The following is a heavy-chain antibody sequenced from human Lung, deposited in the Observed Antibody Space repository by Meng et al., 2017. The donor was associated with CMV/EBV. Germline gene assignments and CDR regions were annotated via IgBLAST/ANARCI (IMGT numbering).Heavy chain of an antibody. D-gene: IGHD5-18*01. Sequence: GGPLRLSCAASGFTFDDYTMHWVRQAPGKGLEWVSLISWDGGSTYYADSVKGRFTIPRDNSKNSLYLQMNSLRTEDTALYYCAKAGHVDTSSGMDVWGQGXTVTVSS. CDR3: AKAGHVDTSSGMDV. J-gene: IGHJ6*02. V-gene: IGHV3-43*01. CDR1: GFTFDDYT. CDR2: ISWDGGST.